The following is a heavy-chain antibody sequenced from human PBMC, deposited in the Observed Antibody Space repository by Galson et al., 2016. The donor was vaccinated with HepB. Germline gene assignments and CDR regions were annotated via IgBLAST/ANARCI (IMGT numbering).Heavy chain of an antibody. V-gene: IGHV3-48*04. CDR2: IDGESGIK. Sequence: SLRLSCAASGFTLSIYAMNWVRQSPGKGLEWISYIDGESGIKLYADSVKGRFSISRDNAENSLHLQMNTLRAEDTAVYYCARDGTGSGSYSGAFYWGQGALVTVSS. CDR3: ARDGTGSGSYSGAFY. D-gene: IGHD1-26*01. J-gene: IGHJ4*02. CDR1: GFTLSIYA.